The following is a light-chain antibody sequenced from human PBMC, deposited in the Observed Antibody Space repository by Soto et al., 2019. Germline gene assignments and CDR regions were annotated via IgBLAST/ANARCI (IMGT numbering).Light chain of an antibody. CDR3: QQYNYWPWT. J-gene: IGKJ1*01. CDR1: QSVSSN. CDR2: GAS. V-gene: IGKV3-15*01. Sequence: EIVMTQSPATLSVSPGERATLSCRASQSVSSNLAWYQQKPGQAPRLLIYGASTRTTGIPARFSGSGSGTESTLTIGSLQSEDLAVYSCQQYNYWPWTFGQGTKVEIK.